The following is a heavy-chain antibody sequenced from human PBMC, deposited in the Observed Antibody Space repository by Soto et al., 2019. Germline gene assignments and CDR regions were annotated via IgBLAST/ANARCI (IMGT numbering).Heavy chain of an antibody. J-gene: IGHJ4*02. CDR3: ARLGDSSSTSCYYFDY. V-gene: IGHV5-10-1*01. Sequence: PGESLKISCKGSGYSFTSYWISWVRQMPGKGLEWMGRIDPSDSYTNYSPSFQGHVTISADKSISTAYLQWSSLKASDTAMYYCARLGDSSSTSCYYFDYWGQGTLVTVSS. D-gene: IGHD2-2*01. CDR2: IDPSDSYT. CDR1: GYSFTSYW.